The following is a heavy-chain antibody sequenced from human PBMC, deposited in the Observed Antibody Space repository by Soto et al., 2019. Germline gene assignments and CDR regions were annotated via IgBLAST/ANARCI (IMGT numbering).Heavy chain of an antibody. V-gene: IGHV4-39*01. CDR1: GVSISSSIYY. J-gene: IGHJ3*02. D-gene: IGHD6-19*01. CDR3: ARRPMVGPVAENAFDI. CDR2: VYYSGTT. Sequence: SETLSLTCSVSGVSISSSIYYWNWIRQSPGKGLEWIGSVYYSGTTYYNPSLKRRVTISVDTYNQFSLKLSSVTAADTAYYFCARRPMVGPVAENAFDIWGQGTRVTVSS.